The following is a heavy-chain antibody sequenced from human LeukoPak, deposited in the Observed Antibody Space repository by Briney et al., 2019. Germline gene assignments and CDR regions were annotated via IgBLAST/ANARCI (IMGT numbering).Heavy chain of an antibody. CDR3: ATTYSSSSGFDY. Sequence: SVKVSCKASGYTFTSYGISWVRQAPGQGLEWMGGIIPIFGTANYAQKFQGRVTITADESTSTAYMELSSLRSEDTAVYYCATTYSSSSGFDYWGQGTLVTVSS. V-gene: IGHV1-69*13. CDR2: IIPIFGTA. J-gene: IGHJ4*02. D-gene: IGHD6-6*01. CDR1: GYTFTSYG.